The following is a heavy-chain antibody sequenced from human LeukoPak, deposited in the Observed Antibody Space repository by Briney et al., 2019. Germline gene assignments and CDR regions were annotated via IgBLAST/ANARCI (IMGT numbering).Heavy chain of an antibody. CDR1: GYSFTSHG. Sequence: ASVKVSCKAYGYSFTSHGISWVRQAPGQGLEWVGWISGKNDNKLYAGRVQGRLSMTADTSTSTAYMELRSLTSDDTAVYYCARMIEESSGYIYWYFDLWGRGTPVTVSS. V-gene: IGHV1-18*01. CDR3: ARMIEESSGYIYWYFDL. J-gene: IGHJ2*01. CDR2: ISGKNDNK. D-gene: IGHD3-22*01.